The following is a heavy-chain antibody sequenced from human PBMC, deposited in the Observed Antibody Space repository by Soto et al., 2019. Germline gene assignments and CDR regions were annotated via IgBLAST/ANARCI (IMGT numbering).Heavy chain of an antibody. CDR2: IYHSGST. D-gene: IGHD3-22*01. CDR3: SLLACDSSVYANWFDV. CDR1: GGSISSSNW. Sequence: PSETLSLTCAVSGGSISSSNWWSWVRQPPGKGLEWIGEIYHSGSTNYNPSLKSRVTISVDKSKNQFSLKLSSVTAADTAVYYWSLLACDSSVYANWFDVWGQGTTVTVSS. J-gene: IGHJ6*02. V-gene: IGHV4-4*02.